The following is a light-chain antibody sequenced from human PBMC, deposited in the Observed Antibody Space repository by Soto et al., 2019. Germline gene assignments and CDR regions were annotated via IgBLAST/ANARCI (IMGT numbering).Light chain of an antibody. CDR2: AAS. CDR3: QQSCSTPS. CDR1: QSISSY. Sequence: DIQMTQSPSSLSASVGDRVTITFRASQSISSYLNWYQQKPGKAPKLLIYAASSLQSGVPSRFSGSGSGTDFTLTISSLQPEDFATYYCQQSCSTPSFGGGTKVDI. J-gene: IGKJ4*01. V-gene: IGKV1-39*01.